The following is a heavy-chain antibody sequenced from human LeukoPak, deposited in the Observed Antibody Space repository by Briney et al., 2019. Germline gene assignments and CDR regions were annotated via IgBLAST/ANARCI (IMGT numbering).Heavy chain of an antibody. D-gene: IGHD2-2*02. Sequence: SVKVSCKASGGTFSSYAISWVRQAPGQWLEWMGRIIPIFGIANYAQKFQGRVTITADKSTSTAYMELSSLRSEDTAVYYCARDGYRPVVVVPAAIHYYFDYWGQGTLVTVSS. V-gene: IGHV1-69*04. J-gene: IGHJ4*02. CDR2: IIPIFGIA. CDR3: ARDGYRPVVVVPAAIHYYFDY. CDR1: GGTFSSYA.